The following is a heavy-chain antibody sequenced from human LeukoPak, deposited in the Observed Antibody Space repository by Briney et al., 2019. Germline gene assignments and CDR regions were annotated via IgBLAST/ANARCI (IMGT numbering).Heavy chain of an antibody. Sequence: ASVEVSCKASGYTFTAYYVHWVRQAPGQGLEWMGWIDPKSGVTNYSQRFQGRVTMTRDTSISTAYMELSSLRSDDTAVYYCATNYYVSGSPLYYYYYMDVWGKGTTVTVSS. D-gene: IGHD3-10*01. CDR2: IDPKSGVT. V-gene: IGHV1-2*02. CDR1: GYTFTAYY. CDR3: ATNYYVSGSPLYYYYYMDV. J-gene: IGHJ6*03.